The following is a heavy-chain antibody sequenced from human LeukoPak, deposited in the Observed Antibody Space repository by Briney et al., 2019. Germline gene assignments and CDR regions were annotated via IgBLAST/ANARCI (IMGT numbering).Heavy chain of an antibody. D-gene: IGHD6-19*01. V-gene: IGHV1-18*01. CDR2: ISAINGNT. CDR1: GYTFTSYG. Sequence: ASVKVSFKASGYTFTSYGISWVRQAPGQGLEWMGWISAINGNTNYAQKLQGRVTMTTDTSTSTAYMELRSLRSDDTAVYYCARDREQWMNWFDPWGQGTLVTVSS. J-gene: IGHJ5*02. CDR3: ARDREQWMNWFDP.